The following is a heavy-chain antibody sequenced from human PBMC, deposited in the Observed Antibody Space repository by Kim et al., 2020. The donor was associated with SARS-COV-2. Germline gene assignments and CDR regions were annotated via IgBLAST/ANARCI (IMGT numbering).Heavy chain of an antibody. D-gene: IGHD1-7*01. V-gene: IGHV4-30-2*01. CDR3: ARHNSEWVTGTFDY. CDR1: GGSISSGGYS. CDR2: IYHSGST. Sequence: SETLSLTCAVSGGSISSGGYSWSWIRQPPGKGLEWIGYIYHSGSTYYNPSLKSRVTISVDRSKNQFSLKLSSVTAADTAVYYCARHNSEWVTGTFDYWG. J-gene: IGHJ4*01.